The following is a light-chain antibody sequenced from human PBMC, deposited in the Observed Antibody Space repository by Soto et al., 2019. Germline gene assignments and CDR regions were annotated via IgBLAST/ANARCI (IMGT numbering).Light chain of an antibody. V-gene: IGLV2-14*01. J-gene: IGLJ1*01. CDR2: EVT. CDR1: TSDIGAYNF. Sequence: QSALTQPPSASGSPGQSVTISCTGTTSDIGAYNFVSWYQHHPGKAPKLILYEVTTRPSGVSSRFSGSKSGNTASLTISGLQPDDEASYYCSSYTTTNSPYVFGTGTKVTVL. CDR3: SSYTTTNSPYV.